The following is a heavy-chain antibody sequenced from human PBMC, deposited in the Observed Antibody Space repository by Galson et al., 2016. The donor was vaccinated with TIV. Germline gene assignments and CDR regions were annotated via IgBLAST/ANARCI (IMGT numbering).Heavy chain of an antibody. V-gene: IGHV1-69*13. D-gene: IGHD5-18*01. CDR1: GDTFSSYP. CDR3: AKDRNTAIDTYHYYYGMDV. Sequence: SVKVSCKASGDTFSSYPFNWVRQAPGQGLEWVGGFIPLFGTANYAQKFQGRVTISADESTSTLYMEVRSGRAEDTAVYYCAKDRNTAIDTYHYYYGMDVWGQGTTVIVS. CDR2: FIPLFGTA. J-gene: IGHJ6*02.